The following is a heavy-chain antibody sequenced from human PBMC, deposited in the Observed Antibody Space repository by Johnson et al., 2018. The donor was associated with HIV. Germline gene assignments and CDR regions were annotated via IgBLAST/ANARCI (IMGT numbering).Heavy chain of an antibody. CDR1: GFTVSSNY. Sequence: VQLVESGGGLVQPGGSLRLSCAASGFTVSSNYMSWVRQAPGKGLEWVSVIFSGGTTYYADSVNGRFTISRDNSKNTLYLQMNSLRAEDTAVYYCAREAGTAFDIWGQGTMVTVSS. CDR3: AREAGTAFDI. J-gene: IGHJ3*02. V-gene: IGHV3-66*01. CDR2: IFSGGTT.